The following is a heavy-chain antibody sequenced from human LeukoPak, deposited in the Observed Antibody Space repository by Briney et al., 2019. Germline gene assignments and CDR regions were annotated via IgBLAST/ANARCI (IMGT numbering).Heavy chain of an antibody. CDR2: INSDGSST. Sequence: PGGSLRLSYAASGFTFSGYWMHWVRRAAGNGLVWVSRINSDGSSTTYADSVKGRFTISRDNAKNTLYLQMNSLRAEDTAVYYCTSEDAVAGTQINLFAPWGQGTLVTVSS. J-gene: IGHJ5*02. V-gene: IGHV3-74*01. D-gene: IGHD6-19*01. CDR1: GFTFSGYW. CDR3: TSEDAVAGTQINLFAP.